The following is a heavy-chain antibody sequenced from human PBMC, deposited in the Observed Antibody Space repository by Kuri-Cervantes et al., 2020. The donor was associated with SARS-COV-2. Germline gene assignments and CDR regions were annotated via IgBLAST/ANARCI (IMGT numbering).Heavy chain of an antibody. CDR3: ARGGISYYFYSMEV. D-gene: IGHD6-13*01. CDR1: GDSVSSKSVT. J-gene: IGHJ6*03. Sequence: SQTLSLTCAISGDSVSSKSVTWNWIRQSPSRGLEWLGRTYYRSKWYNDYADSVKSRMTINQDTSKNQFSLQLSPVTPEDTAVYYCARGGISYYFYSMEVWGKGTTVTVSS. CDR2: TYYRSKWYN. V-gene: IGHV6-1*01.